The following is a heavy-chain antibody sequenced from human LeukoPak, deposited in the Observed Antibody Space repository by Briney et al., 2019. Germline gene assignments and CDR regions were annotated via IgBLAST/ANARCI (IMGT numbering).Heavy chain of an antibody. D-gene: IGHD2-15*01. Sequence: ASVKVSCKASGYTFTSYDINWVRQATGQGLEWMGWMNPNSGNTGYAQKFQGRVTMTRNTSISTAYMELSSLRSEDTAVYYCARDSTSESYYDYWGQGTRVTVSS. J-gene: IGHJ4*02. V-gene: IGHV1-8*01. CDR3: ARDSTSESYYDY. CDR2: MNPNSGNT. CDR1: GYTFTSYD.